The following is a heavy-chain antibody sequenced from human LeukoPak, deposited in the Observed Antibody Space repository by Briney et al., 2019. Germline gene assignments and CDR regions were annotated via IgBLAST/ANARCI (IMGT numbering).Heavy chain of an antibody. CDR2: INSDGKMT. V-gene: IGHV3-74*01. J-gene: IGHJ4*02. CDR3: ASLLRG. Sequence: GGSLRLSCAVSGFNFRTDWMHWLRQVPGKGLAWVSRINSDGKMTTYADSVKGRFTISRDNAKNTLYLQMNSQRAEDTAVYYCASLLRGWGQGTLVTVSS. D-gene: IGHD2/OR15-2a*01. CDR1: GFNFRTDW.